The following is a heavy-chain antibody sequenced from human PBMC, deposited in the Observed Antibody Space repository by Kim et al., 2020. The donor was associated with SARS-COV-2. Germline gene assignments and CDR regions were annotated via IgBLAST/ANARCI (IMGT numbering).Heavy chain of an antibody. D-gene: IGHD3-22*01. CDR2: INPSGGST. V-gene: IGHV1-46*01. Sequence: ASVKVSCKASGYTFTSYYMHWVRQAPGQGLEWMGIINPSGGSTSYAQKFQGRVTMTRDTSTSTVYMELSSLRSEDTAVYYCARDAAYYDSSGWESGFDYWGQGTLVTVSS. CDR3: ARDAAYYDSSGWESGFDY. CDR1: GYTFTSYY. J-gene: IGHJ4*02.